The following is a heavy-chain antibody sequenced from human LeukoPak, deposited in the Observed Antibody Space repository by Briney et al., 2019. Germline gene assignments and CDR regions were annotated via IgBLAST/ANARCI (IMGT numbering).Heavy chain of an antibody. CDR2: ISGSGGST. J-gene: IGHJ5*02. D-gene: IGHD2-2*01. Sequence: GGSLRLSCAASGFTVSSNYMSWVRQAPGKGLECVSAISGSGGSTYYADSVRGRFTISRDNSKNTLYLQMNSLRDDDTAVYYCAKDSRSTSCCNWFDPWGQGTLVTVSS. V-gene: IGHV3-23*01. CDR3: AKDSRSTSCCNWFDP. CDR1: GFTVSSNY.